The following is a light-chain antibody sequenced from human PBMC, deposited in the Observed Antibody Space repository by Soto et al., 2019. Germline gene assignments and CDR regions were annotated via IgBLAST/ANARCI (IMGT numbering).Light chain of an antibody. CDR1: SSDVGGYNY. Sequence: QSVLTQPASVSGSPGQSITISCTGTSSDVGGYNYVSWYQQHPGQVPKLTIYEVTNRPSGVSSRFSGSKSGNTASLTISGLQAEDEADYYCSSYTNSDTWVFGGGTKLPS. J-gene: IGLJ3*02. CDR3: SSYTNSDTWV. V-gene: IGLV2-14*01. CDR2: EVT.